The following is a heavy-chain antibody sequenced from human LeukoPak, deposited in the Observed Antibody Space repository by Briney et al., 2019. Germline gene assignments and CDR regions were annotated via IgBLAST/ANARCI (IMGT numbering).Heavy chain of an antibody. V-gene: IGHV3-23*01. CDR3: AKDVHASSGYYLDY. Sequence: PGGSLRLSCAASGFTFSSYAMSWVRQAPGKGLEWVSAISGSGGSTYYADSVKGRFTISRDNSKNTLYLQMNSLRAEDTAVYYCAKDVHASSGYYLDYWGQGTLVTVSS. J-gene: IGHJ4*02. CDR2: ISGSGGST. D-gene: IGHD3-22*01. CDR1: GFTFSSYA.